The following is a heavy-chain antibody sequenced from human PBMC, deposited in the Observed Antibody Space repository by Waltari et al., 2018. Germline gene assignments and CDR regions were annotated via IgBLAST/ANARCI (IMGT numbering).Heavy chain of an antibody. V-gene: IGHV1-2*02. Sequence: QVQLVQSGAEVKKPGASVKVSCKASGYTFTGYYMHWVRQAPGQGLEWMGGINPNSGGTNDAQKFQGRVTMTRDTSISTAYMELSRLRSDDTAVYYCARGIRSSWYGCDYWGQGTLVTVSS. CDR1: GYTFTGYY. CDR3: ARGIRSSWYGCDY. J-gene: IGHJ4*02. CDR2: INPNSGGT. D-gene: IGHD6-13*01.